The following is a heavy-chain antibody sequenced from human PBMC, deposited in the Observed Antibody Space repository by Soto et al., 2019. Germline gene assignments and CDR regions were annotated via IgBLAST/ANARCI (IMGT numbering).Heavy chain of an antibody. CDR1: GGSISSYY. CDR2: IYYSGST. D-gene: IGHD1-26*01. J-gene: IGHJ4*02. V-gene: IGHV4-59*08. Sequence: QVQLQESGPGLVKPSETLSLTCTVSGGSISSYYWSWIRQPPGKGLEWIGYIYYSGSTNYNPSLKSQVTITVDPSKTQFSLKLSSVTAADTAVYYCARQGSYSLRDWGQGTLVTVSS. CDR3: ARQGSYSLRD.